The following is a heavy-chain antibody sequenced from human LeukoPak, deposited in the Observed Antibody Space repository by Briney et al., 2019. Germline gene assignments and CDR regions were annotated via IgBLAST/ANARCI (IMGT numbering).Heavy chain of an antibody. D-gene: IGHD3-9*01. CDR3: ARGRVNYDFLTGYRYYFDY. J-gene: IGHJ4*02. Sequence: ASVKVSCKASGYTFTSYGISWVRQAPGQGLEWMGWISAYNGNTNYAQKLQGRVTMTTDTSTSTAYMELRSLRSDDTAVYYCARGRVNYDFLTGYRYYFDYWGQGTLVTVSS. CDR2: ISAYNGNT. V-gene: IGHV1-18*01. CDR1: GYTFTSYG.